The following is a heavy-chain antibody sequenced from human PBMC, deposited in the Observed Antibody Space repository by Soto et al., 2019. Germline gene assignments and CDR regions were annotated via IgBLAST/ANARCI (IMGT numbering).Heavy chain of an antibody. CDR3: ARLWGISTSPPYYFDI. J-gene: IGHJ4*02. CDR2: IHSNGNT. D-gene: IGHD6-13*01. V-gene: IGHV4-59*01. Sequence: QVQLQESGPGLVKPSETLSLTCTVSGGSISTYYWSWIRQPPGKGLEWIGYIHSNGNTNYNPSLESRLTMSIDTSKTQSSLEVTSVTAADTAVYYCARLWGISTSPPYYFDIWGQGTLVTVSS. CDR1: GGSISTYY.